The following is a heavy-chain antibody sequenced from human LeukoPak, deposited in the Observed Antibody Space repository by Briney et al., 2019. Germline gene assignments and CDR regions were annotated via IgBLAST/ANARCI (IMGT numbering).Heavy chain of an antibody. D-gene: IGHD3-9*01. CDR1: GFTFSTYN. CDR2: IRSSSSYI. V-gene: IGHV3-21*01. CDR3: ARALRYFDWTKAPFDY. J-gene: IGHJ4*02. Sequence: GGSLRLSSAASGFTFSTYNMNWVRQAPGKGLEWVSSIRSSSSYIYYADSVKGRFTISRDNAKNSLYLQMNSLRAEDTAVYYCARALRYFDWTKAPFDYWGQGTLVTVSS.